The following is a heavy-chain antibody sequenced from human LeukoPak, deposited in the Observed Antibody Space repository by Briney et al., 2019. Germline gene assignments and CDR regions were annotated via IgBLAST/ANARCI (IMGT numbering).Heavy chain of an antibody. CDR2: ISAYNGNT. CDR3: ARDWAAGSTTGEIDY. V-gene: IGHV1-18*01. D-gene: IGHD1-1*01. CDR1: GYTFTSYG. J-gene: IGHJ4*02. Sequence: GASVKVSCKASGYTFTSYGISWVRQAPGQGLEWMGRISAYNGNTNYAQKLQGRVTMTTDTSTSTAYMELRSLRSDDTAVYYCARDWAAGSTTGEIDYWGQGTLVTVSS.